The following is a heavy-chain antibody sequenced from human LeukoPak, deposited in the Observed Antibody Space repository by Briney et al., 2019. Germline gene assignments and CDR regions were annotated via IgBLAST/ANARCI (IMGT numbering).Heavy chain of an antibody. J-gene: IGHJ4*02. D-gene: IGHD6-25*01. CDR3: ARAYNSARYFDY. CDR2: INHSGST. V-gene: IGHV4-34*01. Sequence: SETLSLTCAVYGGSFSGYYWSWIRQPPGKGLEWIGEINHSGSTNYNPSLKSRVTISVDTSKNQLSLKLSSVTAADTAVYYCARAYNSARYFDYWGQGTLDTVSS. CDR1: GGSFSGYY.